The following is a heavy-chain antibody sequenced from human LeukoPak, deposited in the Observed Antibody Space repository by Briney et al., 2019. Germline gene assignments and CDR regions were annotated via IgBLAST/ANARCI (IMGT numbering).Heavy chain of an antibody. V-gene: IGHV3-66*01. J-gene: IGHJ4*02. CDR3: ARGGYSHGQYYFDY. CDR1: GFTVSSNY. CDR2: IYSGGST. Sequence: GGSLRLSCAASGFTVSSNYMSWVRQAPGKGLEWVSVIYSGGSTYYADSVKGRFTISRDNSKNTLYLQMNSLRAEDTAVYYCARGGYSHGQYYFDYWGQGTLVTVSS. D-gene: IGHD5-18*01.